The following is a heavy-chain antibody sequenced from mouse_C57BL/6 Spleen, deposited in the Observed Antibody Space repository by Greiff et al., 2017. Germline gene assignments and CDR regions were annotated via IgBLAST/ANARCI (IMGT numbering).Heavy chain of an antibody. CDR3: ARWGAYYKTWFAY. D-gene: IGHD2-12*01. V-gene: IGHV1-39*01. Sequence: ELMLVESGPELVKPGASVKISCKASGYSFPTYTLNWVKQSNGKSLDRIGVINPNYGTTSYNQKFKGKATVTVDQSSSTAYMQLNSLTSEDAAVYYCARWGAYYKTWFAYWGQGTLVTVSA. CDR1: GYSFPTYT. CDR2: INPNYGTT. J-gene: IGHJ3*01.